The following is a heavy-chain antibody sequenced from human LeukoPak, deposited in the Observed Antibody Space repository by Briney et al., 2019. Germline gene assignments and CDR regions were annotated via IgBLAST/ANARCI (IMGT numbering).Heavy chain of an antibody. J-gene: IGHJ4*02. Sequence: SQALSLTCAISGDCISSNSAAWNWIRQSPSSGLEWLGRTYYRSKWYNDYAGSVKSRITINPDTSKNQFSLQLNSVTPEDTAVYYCARDLESGSYEHYFDYWGQGTLVTVTS. CDR3: ARDLESGSYEHYFDY. CDR1: GDCISSNSAA. CDR2: TYYRSKWYN. D-gene: IGHD1-26*01. V-gene: IGHV6-1*01.